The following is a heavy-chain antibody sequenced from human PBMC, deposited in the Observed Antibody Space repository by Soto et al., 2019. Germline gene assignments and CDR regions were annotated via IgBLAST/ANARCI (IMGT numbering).Heavy chain of an antibody. CDR2: ISGSGGGT. D-gene: IGHD2-15*01. Sequence: EVPLLESGGGLVQPGGSLRLSCAASGFTFSSYAMTWVRQAPGKGLEWVSAISGSGGGTYYADSVKGRFTISRDNSKNTLYLQLNSLRAEDTAVYYCAKDAGYCSGGNCYSYHDAFDIWGQGTLVTVSS. CDR1: GFTFSSYA. V-gene: IGHV3-23*01. CDR3: AKDAGYCSGGNCYSYHDAFDI. J-gene: IGHJ3*02.